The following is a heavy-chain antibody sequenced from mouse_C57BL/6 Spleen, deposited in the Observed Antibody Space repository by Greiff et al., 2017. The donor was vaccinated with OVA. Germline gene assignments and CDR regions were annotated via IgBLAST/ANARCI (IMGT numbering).Heavy chain of an antibody. Sequence: EVQRVESGPGLVKPSQSLSLTCSVTGYSITSGYYWNWIRQFPGNKLEWMGYISYDGSNNYNPSLKNRISITRDTSKNQFFLKLNSVTTEDTATYYCARDLTIVTSYYYAMDYWGQGTSVTVSS. D-gene: IGHD2-5*01. CDR2: ISYDGSN. V-gene: IGHV3-6*01. CDR3: ARDLTIVTSYYYAMDY. CDR1: GYSITSGYY. J-gene: IGHJ4*01.